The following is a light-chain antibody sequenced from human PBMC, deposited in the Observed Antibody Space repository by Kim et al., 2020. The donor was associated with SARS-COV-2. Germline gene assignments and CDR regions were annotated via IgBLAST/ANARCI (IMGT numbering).Light chain of an antibody. CDR2: EVS. CDR1: SSDVGGHNY. J-gene: IGLJ2*01. CDR3: SSYAGSNNLV. Sequence: GQSVTISGTGTSSDVGGHNYVSWYQQHPGKAPKLMIYEVSKRPSGVPDRFSGSKSGNTASLTVSGLQAEDEADYYCSSYAGSNNLVFGGGTQLTVL. V-gene: IGLV2-8*01.